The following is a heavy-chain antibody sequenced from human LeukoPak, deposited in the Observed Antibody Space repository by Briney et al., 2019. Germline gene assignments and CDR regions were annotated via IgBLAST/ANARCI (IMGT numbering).Heavy chain of an antibody. D-gene: IGHD3-10*02. CDR1: GFTLSRYW. CDR3: AELGITMIGGV. Sequence: GGSLRLSCAASGFTLSRYWMSWARQAPGKGLEWVANIKEDGTEKNYVDSVKGRFTISRDNANNSLYLQMNSLRAEETAVYYCAELGITMIGGVWGKGTTVTISS. V-gene: IGHV3-7*01. J-gene: IGHJ6*04. CDR2: IKEDGTEK.